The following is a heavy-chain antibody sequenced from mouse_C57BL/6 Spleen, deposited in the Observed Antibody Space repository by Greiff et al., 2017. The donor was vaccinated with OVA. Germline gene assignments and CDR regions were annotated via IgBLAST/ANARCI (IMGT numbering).Heavy chain of an antibody. CDR3: ARSRIYYGNYGFAY. J-gene: IGHJ3*01. Sequence: EVQLHQSGPELVKPGASVKISCKASGYTFTDYYMNWVKQSHGKSLEWIGDINPNNGGTSYNQKFKGKATLTVDKSSSTAYMELRSLTSEDSAVYYCARSRIYYGNYGFAYWGQGTLVTVSA. D-gene: IGHD2-1*01. CDR2: INPNNGGT. CDR1: GYTFTDYY. V-gene: IGHV1-26*01.